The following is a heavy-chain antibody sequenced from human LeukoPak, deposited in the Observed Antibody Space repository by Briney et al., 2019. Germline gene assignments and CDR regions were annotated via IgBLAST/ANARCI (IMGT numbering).Heavy chain of an antibody. CDR2: LFTGGGRT. CDR3: AKECDYSPGHKFDL. CDR1: GFTFNNYL. J-gene: IGHJ4*02. D-gene: IGHD3-10*01. V-gene: IGHV3-23*01. Sequence: GGSLRLSCAASGFTFNNYLMRWVRQAPGKGLECVSVLFTGGGRTLYADSVKGRLIISGDTSRTPLYLQMNGLRAEDTAVYYCAKECDYSPGHKFDLWGQGTLVTVSS.